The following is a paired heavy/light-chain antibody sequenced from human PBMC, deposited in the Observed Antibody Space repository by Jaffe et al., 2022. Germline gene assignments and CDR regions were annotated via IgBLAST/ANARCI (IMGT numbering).Light chain of an antibody. Sequence: SSELTQPPSVSVSPGQTARITCSGAVLSNQYTYWYQQKPGQAPVMLIYKDNKRSSGIPERFSGSGSGTTVTLTISGVQAEDEADYYCQSGDSTDTFQVFGGGTRLTVL. V-gene: IGLV3-25*03. J-gene: IGLJ2*01. CDR3: QSGDSTDTFQV. CDR2: KDN. CDR1: VLSNQY.
Heavy chain of an antibody. CDR1: GYTFNSYW. CDR3: VRGGFITIGGFDF. V-gene: IGHV5-51*03. J-gene: IGHJ4*02. CDR2: FYPDDSDS. Sequence: EVQLVQSGPEVKKAGESLRISCQTSGYTFNSYWIGWVRQMPGKGLECVGIFYPDDSDSRYSPSFQGQVTISVDKSINSAFLEWNSLKASDTAMYFCVRGGFITIGGFDFWGQGTMVTVSS. D-gene: IGHD3-16*01.